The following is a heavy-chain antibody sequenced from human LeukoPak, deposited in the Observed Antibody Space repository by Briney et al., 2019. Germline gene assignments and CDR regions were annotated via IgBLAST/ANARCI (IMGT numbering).Heavy chain of an antibody. D-gene: IGHD6-19*01. CDR2: IHHSGIT. J-gene: IGHJ4*02. V-gene: IGHV4-38-2*02. CDR1: NYSISNNYY. Sequence: PSETLSLPCTVSNYSISNNYYWGWIRQPPGKGLEWIGSIHHSGITYYTPSLESRVTISLDTSKNQFSLRLYSVTAADTSVYYCVRESRGWYEDSWGQGTLVTVSS. CDR3: VRESRGWYEDS.